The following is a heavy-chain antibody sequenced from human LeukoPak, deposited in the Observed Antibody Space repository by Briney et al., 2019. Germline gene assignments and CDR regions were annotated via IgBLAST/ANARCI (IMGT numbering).Heavy chain of an antibody. Sequence: GGSLRLSCTASGLSFSSYNMNWVRQAPGKGPEWVAYITANNTTKYYADSVKGRFTISRDNAKKSLFLQMNSLRAEDTAVYYCAAASAFSSSWRSWGQGTVVTVSS. J-gene: IGHJ5*02. CDR2: ITANNTTK. V-gene: IGHV3-48*01. CDR1: GLSFSSYN. D-gene: IGHD6-13*01. CDR3: AAASAFSSSWRS.